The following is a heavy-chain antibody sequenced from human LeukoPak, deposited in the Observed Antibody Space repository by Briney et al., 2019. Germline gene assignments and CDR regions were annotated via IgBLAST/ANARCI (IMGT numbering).Heavy chain of an antibody. D-gene: IGHD4-11*01. CDR3: ARMTTVPYSDFDY. Sequence: ASVKVSCKASGYTFTGYYMHWVRQAPGQGLEWMGWINPNSGGTNYAQKFQGRVTMTRDTSISTAYMELSRLRSDDTAVYYCARMTTVPYSDFDYWGQGTLVTVSS. CDR1: GYTFTGYY. V-gene: IGHV1-2*02. CDR2: INPNSGGT. J-gene: IGHJ4*02.